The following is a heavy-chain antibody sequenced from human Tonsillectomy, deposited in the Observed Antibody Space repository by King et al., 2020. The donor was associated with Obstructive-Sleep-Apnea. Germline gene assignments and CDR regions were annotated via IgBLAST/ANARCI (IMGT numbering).Heavy chain of an antibody. Sequence: QLVQSGAEVKKPGESLKISCKASGYSFTNYWIAWVRQMPGKGLEWMGIIHPGDSDTRYSPSFEGQVTISADKSIRTAYLQWSSLTVSDTAMYYCARQVVPTAWGFFYFDSWGQGTLVTVSS. J-gene: IGHJ4*02. D-gene: IGHD2-2*01. V-gene: IGHV5-51*01. CDR3: ARQVVPTAWGFFYFDS. CDR1: GYSFTNYW. CDR2: IHPGDSDT.